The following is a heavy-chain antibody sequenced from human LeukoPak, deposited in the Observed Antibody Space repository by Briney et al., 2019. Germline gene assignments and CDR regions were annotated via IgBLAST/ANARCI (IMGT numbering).Heavy chain of an antibody. CDR2: ISAYNGNT. CDR3: ARDDRMVTNNWFDP. V-gene: IGHV1-18*01. CDR1: GYTFTSYG. J-gene: IGHJ5*02. D-gene: IGHD2-21*02. Sequence: ASVKVSCKASGYTFTSYGISWVRQAPGQGLEGMGWISAYNGNTNYAQKLQGRVTMTTDTSTSTAYMELRSLRSDDTAVYYCARDDRMVTNNWFDPWGQGTLVTVSS.